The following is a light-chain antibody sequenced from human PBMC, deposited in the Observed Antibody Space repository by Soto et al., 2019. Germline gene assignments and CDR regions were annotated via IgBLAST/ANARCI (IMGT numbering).Light chain of an antibody. J-gene: IGKJ5*01. CDR3: ENSYSTPIT. Sequence: IQITQSTSSGAASLGDRVTIISPARQSMGSYLNWYQQKPGEAPKTLCYAATSMQSGVPSRFSGRGAGTDFTLTISGREPEDFATYDCENSYSTPITFGQVTRREIK. V-gene: IGKV1-39*01. CDR2: AAT. CDR1: QSMGSY.